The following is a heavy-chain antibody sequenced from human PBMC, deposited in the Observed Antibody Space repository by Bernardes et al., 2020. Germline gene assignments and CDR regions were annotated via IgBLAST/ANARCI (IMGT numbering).Heavy chain of an antibody. CDR1: GFTFSSYG. V-gene: IGHV3-33*01. CDR2: IQYDGSNK. Sequence: GGSLRLSCRASGFTFSSYGMHWVRQAPGKGLEWVAVIQYDGSNKYYADSVKGRFTISRDNSKNTLYLQMNSPRAEDTAVYYCARYSGSLEAFDIWGQGTMVTVSS. D-gene: IGHD1-26*01. CDR3: ARYSGSLEAFDI. J-gene: IGHJ3*02.